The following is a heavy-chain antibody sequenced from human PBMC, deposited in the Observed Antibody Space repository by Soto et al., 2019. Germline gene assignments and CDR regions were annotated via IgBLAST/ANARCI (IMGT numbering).Heavy chain of an antibody. Sequence: ASVKVSCKASGYTFTGYYMHWVRQAPGQGLEWMGWINPNSGGTNYAQKFQGRVTMTRDTSISTAYMELSRLRSDDTAVYYCARDRLDSSGWYFVYYYYGMDVWGQGTTVTVSS. CDR2: INPNSGGT. CDR3: ARDRLDSSGWYFVYYYYGMDV. J-gene: IGHJ6*02. V-gene: IGHV1-2*02. CDR1: GYTFTGYY. D-gene: IGHD6-19*01.